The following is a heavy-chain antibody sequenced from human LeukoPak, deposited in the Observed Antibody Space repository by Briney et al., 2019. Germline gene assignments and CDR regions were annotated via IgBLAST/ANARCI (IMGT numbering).Heavy chain of an antibody. CDR2: IYTSGST. V-gene: IGHV4-61*02. J-gene: IGHJ3*01. D-gene: IGHD2-15*01. CDR3: ARRARYCNGDSCYSTVFDV. Sequence: SETLSLTCTVSGGSSSSGSFFWSWIRQPAGKGLEWIGRIYTSGSTNYNPSLKSRVTISVDTSKNQFSLKLNSVTAADTAVYYCARRARYCNGDSCYSTVFDVWGQGTMVTVSS. CDR1: GGSSSSGSFF.